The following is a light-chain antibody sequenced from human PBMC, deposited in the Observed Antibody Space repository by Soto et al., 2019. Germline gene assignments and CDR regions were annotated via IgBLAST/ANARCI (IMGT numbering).Light chain of an antibody. V-gene: IGLV2-14*01. Sequence: QSALTKPASVNGAPGQSITISCTGTSSDVGGYNYVSWYQQHPGKAPKLMIYDVSNRPSGVSNRFSGSKSGNTASLTISGLQAEDEADYYCSSYTSSSTLGVFGTGTKVTVL. CDR1: SSDVGGYNY. CDR2: DVS. J-gene: IGLJ1*01. CDR3: SSYTSSSTLGV.